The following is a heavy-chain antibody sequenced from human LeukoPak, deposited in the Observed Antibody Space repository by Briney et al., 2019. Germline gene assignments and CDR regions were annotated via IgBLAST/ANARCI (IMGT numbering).Heavy chain of an antibody. CDR1: GGSFSGYY. J-gene: IGHJ4*02. D-gene: IGHD3-3*01. V-gene: IGHV4-34*01. Sequence: SETLSLTCAVYGGSFSGYYWSWIRQPPGKGLEWIGEINHSGSTNYNPSLKSRVTISVDTSKNQFSLKLSSVTAADTAVYYCADEDYDFWSGYSHYWDQGTLVTVSS. CDR3: ADEDYDFWSGYSHY. CDR2: INHSGST.